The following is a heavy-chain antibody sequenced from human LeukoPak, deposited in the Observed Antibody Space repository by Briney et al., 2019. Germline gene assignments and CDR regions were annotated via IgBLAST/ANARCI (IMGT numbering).Heavy chain of an antibody. CDR3: TRDFGRSSYYFDF. CDR2: IKQDGSEK. D-gene: IGHD3-3*01. V-gene: IGHV3-7*01. Sequence: GGSLRLSCAASGFTFSSYWMTWVRQAPGKGLEWVANIKQDGSEKYYVDSVRGRLTISRDNAENSLFLQMNRLRVEDTAVYYCTRDFGRSSYYFDFWGQGTLVTVSS. CDR1: GFTFSSYW. J-gene: IGHJ4*02.